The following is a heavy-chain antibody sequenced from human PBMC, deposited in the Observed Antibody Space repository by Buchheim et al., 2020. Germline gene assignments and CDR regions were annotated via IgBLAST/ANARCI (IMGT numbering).Heavy chain of an antibody. J-gene: IGHJ6*02. Sequence: QVQLVESGGGVVQPGRSLRLSCAASGFTFSSYGMHWVRQAPGKGLEWVAVISYDGSNKYYADSVKGRFTISRDNSKNTLYLQMNSLRAEDTAVYYCAKGVKRFTIFGVAAPYYYYGMDVWGQGTT. CDR2: ISYDGSNK. V-gene: IGHV3-30*18. CDR3: AKGVKRFTIFGVAAPYYYYGMDV. D-gene: IGHD3-3*01. CDR1: GFTFSSYG.